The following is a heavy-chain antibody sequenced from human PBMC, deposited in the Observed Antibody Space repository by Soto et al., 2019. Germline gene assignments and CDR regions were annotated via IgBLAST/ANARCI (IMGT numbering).Heavy chain of an antibody. CDR2: ISYDGSNK. D-gene: IGHD6-19*01. J-gene: IGHJ6*02. Sequence: GGSLRLSCAASGFTFSSYGMHWVRQAPGKGLEWVAVISYDGSNKYYADSVKGRFTISRDNSKNTLYLQMSSLRAEDTAVYYCVKDGSSGWPYFYDMDVWGQGTTVTV. CDR1: GFTFSSYG. V-gene: IGHV3-30*18. CDR3: VKDGSSGWPYFYDMDV.